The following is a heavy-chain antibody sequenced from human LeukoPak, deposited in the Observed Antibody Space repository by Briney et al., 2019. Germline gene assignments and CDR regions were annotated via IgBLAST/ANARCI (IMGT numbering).Heavy chain of an antibody. Sequence: PGGSLRLSCAASGFTFSSYAMSWVRQAPGKGLEWVSAIGGSGGSTYYADSVKGRFTISRDNSKNTLYRQMNSLRAEDTAVYYCAIYVDIVATIDYWGQGTLVTVSS. CDR2: IGGSGGST. D-gene: IGHD5-12*01. V-gene: IGHV3-23*01. CDR3: AIYVDIVATIDY. CDR1: GFTFSSYA. J-gene: IGHJ4*02.